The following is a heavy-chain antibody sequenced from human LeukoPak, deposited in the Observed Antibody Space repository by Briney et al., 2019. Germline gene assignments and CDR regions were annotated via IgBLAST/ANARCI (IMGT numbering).Heavy chain of an antibody. CDR2: ISSSSSTI. Sequence: GGSLRLSCAASGFTFSSYSMNWVRQAPGEGLEWVSYISSSSSTIYYADSVKGRFTISRDNAKNSLYLQMNSLRDEDTAVYYCARVNYDSSGYYYHFDYWGQGTLVTVSS. D-gene: IGHD3-22*01. V-gene: IGHV3-48*02. CDR3: ARVNYDSSGYYYHFDY. J-gene: IGHJ4*02. CDR1: GFTFSSYS.